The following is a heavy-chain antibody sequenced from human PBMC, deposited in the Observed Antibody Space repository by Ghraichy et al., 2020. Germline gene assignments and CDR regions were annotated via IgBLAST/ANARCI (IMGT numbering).Heavy chain of an antibody. Sequence: SETLSLTCAVYGGSFSNYYWTWIRQPPGKGLEWIGEINHSGSTNYNASLKSRIIILVDTSKNQFSLQLTSVTAADTAVYYCARATVRDGMDVWGQGITVTVS. CDR1: GGSFSNYY. V-gene: IGHV4-34*01. J-gene: IGHJ6*02. CDR3: ARATVRDGMDV. CDR2: INHSGST. D-gene: IGHD3-22*01.